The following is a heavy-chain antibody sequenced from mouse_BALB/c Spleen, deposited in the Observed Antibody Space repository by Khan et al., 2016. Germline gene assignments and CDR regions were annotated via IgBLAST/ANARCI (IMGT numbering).Heavy chain of an antibody. CDR2: ISYDGSN. V-gene: IGHV3-6*02. CDR3: ARAGLRLWYFDV. Sequence: EVRLQESGPGLVKPSQSLSLTCSVTGYSITSGYYWNWIRQFPGNKLEWMGYISYDGSNNYNPSLKNRISITSDTSKNQFFLKLNSVTTEDTATYYCARAGLRLWYFDVWGAGTTVTVSS. J-gene: IGHJ1*01. D-gene: IGHD1-2*01. CDR1: GYSITSGYY.